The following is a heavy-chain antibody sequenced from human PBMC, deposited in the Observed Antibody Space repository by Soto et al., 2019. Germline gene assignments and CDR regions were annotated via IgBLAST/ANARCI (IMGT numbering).Heavy chain of an antibody. CDR3: ARASIAAAGNFDY. V-gene: IGHV5-51*01. J-gene: IGHJ4*02. CDR1: GYSFPSYW. Sequence: GESLKISCKGSGYSFPSYWIGWVRQMPGKGLEWMGIIYPGDSDTRYSPSFQGQVTISADKSISTAYLQWSSLKASDTAMYYCARASIAAAGNFDYWGQGTLVTVSS. D-gene: IGHD6-13*01. CDR2: IYPGDSDT.